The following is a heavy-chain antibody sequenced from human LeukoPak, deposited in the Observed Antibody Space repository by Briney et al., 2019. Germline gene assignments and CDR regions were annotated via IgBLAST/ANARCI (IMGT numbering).Heavy chain of an antibody. CDR3: ARRGYCSGGSCYRWFDP. CDR1: GGSISSGSYY. J-gene: IGHJ5*02. D-gene: IGHD2-15*01. V-gene: IGHV4-61*02. Sequence: SQTLSLTCTVSGGSISSGSYYWSWIQQPAGKGLEWIGRIYPSGTTNYNPSLKSRVTISVDTSKNQFSLKLRSVTAADTAVYYCARRGYCSGGSCYRWFDPWGQGTLVTVSS. CDR2: IYPSGTT.